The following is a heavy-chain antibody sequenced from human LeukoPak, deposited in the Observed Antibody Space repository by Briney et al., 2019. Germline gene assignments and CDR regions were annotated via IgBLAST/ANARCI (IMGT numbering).Heavy chain of an antibody. CDR3: GRVNYYVDV. V-gene: IGHV3-53*01. J-gene: IGHJ6*03. Sequence: PGGSLRLSCEASGFTVSNIDMNWVRQASGKGPEWVSIIHRGGNTFYADSVKGRFTISRDSSKNTLYLQMNSLRAEDTAMYYCGRVNYYVDVWGKGTSVTVSS. CDR2: IHRGGNT. CDR1: GFTVSNID.